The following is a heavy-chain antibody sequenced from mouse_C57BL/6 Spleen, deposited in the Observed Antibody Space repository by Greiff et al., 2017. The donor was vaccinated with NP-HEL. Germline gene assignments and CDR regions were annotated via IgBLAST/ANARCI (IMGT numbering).Heavy chain of an antibody. Sequence: QVQLQQPGAELVRPGSSVKLSCKASGYTFTSYWMDWVKQRPGQGLEWIGNIYPSDSETHYNQQFKDMATLTADKSSSTAYMQLSSLTSEDSAVYYCARGYYGSTYSAMDYWGQGTSVTVSS. CDR1: GYTFTSYW. V-gene: IGHV1-61*01. J-gene: IGHJ4*01. D-gene: IGHD1-1*01. CDR2: IYPSDSET. CDR3: ARGYYGSTYSAMDY.